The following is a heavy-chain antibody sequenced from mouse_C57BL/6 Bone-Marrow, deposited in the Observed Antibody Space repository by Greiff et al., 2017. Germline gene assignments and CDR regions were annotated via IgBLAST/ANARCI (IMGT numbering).Heavy chain of an antibody. Sequence: QVQLQQSGAELVRPGASVTLSCKASGYTFTDYEMHWVKQTPVHGLEWIGAIDPETGGTAYNQKFKGKAILTADKSSSTAYMELRSLTSEDSAVYYCTRPSMVTRGWYFDVWGTGTTVTVSS. CDR3: TRPSMVTRGWYFDV. J-gene: IGHJ1*03. D-gene: IGHD2-2*01. V-gene: IGHV1-15*01. CDR1: GYTFTDYE. CDR2: IDPETGGT.